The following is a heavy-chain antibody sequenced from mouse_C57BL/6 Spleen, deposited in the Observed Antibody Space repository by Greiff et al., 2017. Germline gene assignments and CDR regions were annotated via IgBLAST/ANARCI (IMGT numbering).Heavy chain of an antibody. Sequence: EVQLQQSGPVLVKPGASVKMSCKASGYTFTDYYMNWVKQSHGKSLEWIGVINPYNGGTSYNQKFKGKATLTVDKSSSPAYMELNRLTSEDSGVNYCAREKGYGYDEGFAYGGQGTLVTVSA. J-gene: IGHJ3*01. CDR2: INPYNGGT. V-gene: IGHV1-19*01. D-gene: IGHD2-2*01. CDR1: GYTFTDYY. CDR3: AREKGYGYDEGFAY.